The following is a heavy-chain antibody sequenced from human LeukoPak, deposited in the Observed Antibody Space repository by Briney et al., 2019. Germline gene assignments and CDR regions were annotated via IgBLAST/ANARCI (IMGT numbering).Heavy chain of an antibody. CDR1: GFTFSSYE. J-gene: IGHJ4*02. CDR2: ISSSDSTI. Sequence: GGSLRLSCAASGFTFSSYEMNWVRQAPGKGLEWVPYISSSDSTIYYADSVKGRFTISRDNAKNSLYLQMNSLRAEDTAVYYCARDSYRVVPFDYWGQGTLVTVSS. CDR3: ARDSYRVVPFDY. D-gene: IGHD3-3*01. V-gene: IGHV3-48*03.